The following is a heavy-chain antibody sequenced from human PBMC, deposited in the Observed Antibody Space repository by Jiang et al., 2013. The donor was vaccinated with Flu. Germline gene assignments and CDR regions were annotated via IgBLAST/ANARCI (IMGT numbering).Heavy chain of an antibody. Sequence: LLKPSETLSLTCTVSGGSISSSSYYWGWIRQPPGKGLEWIGSIYYSGSTYYNPSLKSRVTISVDTSKNQFSLKLSSVTAADTAVYYCARIERVRGVIKAHRWFDPWGQGTLVTVSS. V-gene: IGHV4-39*01. D-gene: IGHD3-10*01. J-gene: IGHJ5*02. CDR2: IYYSGST. CDR1: GGSISSSSYY. CDR3: ARIERVRGVIKAHRWFDP.